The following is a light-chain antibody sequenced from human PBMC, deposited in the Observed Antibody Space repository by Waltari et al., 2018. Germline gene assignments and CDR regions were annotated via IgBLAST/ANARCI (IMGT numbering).Light chain of an antibody. J-gene: IGKJ4*01. CDR1: QSVLYTSNNKTY. CDR2: WAS. Sequence: DIVMTQSPDSLAVSLGERATINCKSSQSVLYTSNNKTYLTRYPQKPGQPPKLLIYWASTRESGVPDRFSGSGSGTDFTLTISSLQAEDVAVYYCQQYYSTPQVTFGGGTKVKIK. CDR3: QQYYSTPQVT. V-gene: IGKV4-1*01.